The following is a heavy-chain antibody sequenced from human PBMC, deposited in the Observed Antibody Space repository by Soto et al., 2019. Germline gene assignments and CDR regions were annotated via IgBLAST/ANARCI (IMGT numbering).Heavy chain of an antibody. CDR3: ARAPYYYDSSGYWAY. CDR2: ISSSSSYI. V-gene: IGHV3-21*01. J-gene: IGHJ4*02. CDR1: GFTFSSYS. D-gene: IGHD3-22*01. Sequence: EVQLVESGGGLVKPGGSLRLSCAASGFTFSSYSMNWVRQAPGKGLEWVSSISSSSSYIYYADSVKGRLTISRDNAKNSLYLQMNSLRAEDTAVYYCARAPYYYDSSGYWAYWGQGTLVTVSS.